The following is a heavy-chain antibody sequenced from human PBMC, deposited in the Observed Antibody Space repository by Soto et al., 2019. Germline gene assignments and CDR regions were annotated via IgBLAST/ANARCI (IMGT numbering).Heavy chain of an antibody. Sequence: QVQLQESGPGLVKPSQTLSLTCTVSGGSISSGGYYWSWIRQHPGKGLEWIGYIYYSGSTYYNPSLKSRVTISVDTSKNQFALKLSSVTAADTAVYYCARGLLWFGELPPFDYWGQGTLVTVSS. CDR2: IYYSGST. CDR1: GGSISSGGYY. J-gene: IGHJ4*02. CDR3: ARGLLWFGELPPFDY. D-gene: IGHD3-10*01. V-gene: IGHV4-31*03.